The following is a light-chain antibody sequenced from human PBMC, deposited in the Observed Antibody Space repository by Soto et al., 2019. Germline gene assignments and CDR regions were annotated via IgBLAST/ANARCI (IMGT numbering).Light chain of an antibody. J-gene: IGLJ1*01. V-gene: IGLV2-14*01. CDR3: YSYTSSSTYV. CDR1: RNYVGAYNY. Sequence: QSVLTQPASVSGSPGQSITISCSGNRNYVGAYNYVSWYQQHPAKAPKLMIYDVSNRPSGVSDRFPGSKSGNTASLTISGLQAEDEADYYCYSYTSSSTYVFGSGTKVTVL. CDR2: DVS.